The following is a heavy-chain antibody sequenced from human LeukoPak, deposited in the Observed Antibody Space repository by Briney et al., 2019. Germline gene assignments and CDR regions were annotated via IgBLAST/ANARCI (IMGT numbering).Heavy chain of an antibody. J-gene: IGHJ4*02. CDR2: ISGNNGDT. Sequence: ASVKVSCKASGYSFTSYGISWVRQAPGQGLEWMGWISGNNGDTSYAQKFQDRVTMTTETSTSTANMELRSLRSDDTAVYYCARDMSGVGATDDYWGQGTLVTVSS. V-gene: IGHV1-18*01. CDR1: GYSFTSYG. CDR3: ARDMSGVGATDDY. D-gene: IGHD1-26*01.